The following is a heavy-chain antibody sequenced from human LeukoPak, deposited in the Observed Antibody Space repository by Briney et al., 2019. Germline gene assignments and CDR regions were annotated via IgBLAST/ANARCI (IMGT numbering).Heavy chain of an antibody. CDR1: GGSISSYN. Sequence: SETLSLTCIVSGGSISSYNWNWIRQPPGKGLEWIGYMYNSGSTNNNPSLKSRVTISVDTSKNQFSLKLSSVTAADTAVYYCARVMYSSGWSFFDYWGQGTLVTVSS. CDR2: MYNSGST. CDR3: ARVMYSSGWSFFDY. J-gene: IGHJ4*02. V-gene: IGHV4-59*01. D-gene: IGHD6-19*01.